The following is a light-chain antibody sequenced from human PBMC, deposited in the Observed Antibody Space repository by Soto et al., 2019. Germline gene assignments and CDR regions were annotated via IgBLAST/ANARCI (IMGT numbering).Light chain of an antibody. Sequence: EIVLTQSPGTLPLSPGERATLSCRASQSVSSTYLAWYQQKPGQAPRLLIYGTSNRATGVPDRFSGSGSGTDFTLSISRLEPEDFAVYYCQQYGALDQKTFGQGTKVEIK. CDR1: QSVSSTY. J-gene: IGKJ1*01. CDR2: GTS. V-gene: IGKV3-20*01. CDR3: QQYGALDQKT.